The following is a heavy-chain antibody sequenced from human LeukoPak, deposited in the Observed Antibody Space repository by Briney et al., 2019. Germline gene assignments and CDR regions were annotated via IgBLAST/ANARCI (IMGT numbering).Heavy chain of an antibody. V-gene: IGHV3-23*01. CDR1: GFTFSSYA. D-gene: IGHD3-22*01. J-gene: IGHJ4*02. CDR3: AKGGAGYYYDSSGYYDFDY. CDR2: ISGSGGST. Sequence: GGSLRRSCAASGFTFSSYAMSWVRQAPGKGLEWVSAISGSGGSTYYADSVKGRFTISRDNSKNTLYLQMNSLRAEDTAVYYCAKGGAGYYYDSSGYYDFDYWGQGTLVTVSS.